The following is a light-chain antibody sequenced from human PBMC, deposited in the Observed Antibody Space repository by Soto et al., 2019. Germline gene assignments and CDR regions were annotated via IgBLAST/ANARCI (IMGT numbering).Light chain of an antibody. CDR3: DSYTSSRAYV. CDR1: SSDVGGYNY. J-gene: IGLJ1*01. Sequence: QSVLTQPASVSGSPGQPITISCTGTSSDVGGYNYVSRYQQQSGKAPKLIIHEVSNRPSGVSNRFSGSKSGNTASLTISGLQAEDEADYYCDSYTSSRAYVFGIGTKVTV. V-gene: IGLV2-14*01. CDR2: EVS.